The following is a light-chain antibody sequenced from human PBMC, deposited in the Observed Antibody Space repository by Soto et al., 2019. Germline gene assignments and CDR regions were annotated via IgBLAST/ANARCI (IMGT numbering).Light chain of an antibody. V-gene: IGLV1-51*01. J-gene: IGLJ1*01. CDR3: GSWDSSLSADV. CDR2: DDN. CDR1: RSNIGGNS. Sequence: QPVLTQPPSVSAAPGQKVTISCSGSRSNIGGNSVSWYQQLPGTAPKLLIYDDNKRPSGIPDRFSGSKSGTSATLGITGFQTGDEADYYCGSWDSSLSADVFGTGTKLTVL.